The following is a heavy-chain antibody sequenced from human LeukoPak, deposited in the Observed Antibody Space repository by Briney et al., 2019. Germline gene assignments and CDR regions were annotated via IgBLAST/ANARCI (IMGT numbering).Heavy chain of an antibody. CDR2: INHSGST. V-gene: IGHV4-34*01. CDR3: ARRGSYYGLGSYNY. Sequence: SETLSLTCAVYGGSFSGYYWSWIRQPPGKGLEWIGEINHSGSTNYNPSLKSRVTISVDTSKNQFSLKLSSVTAADTAVYYCARRGSYYGLGSYNYWGQGTLVTVSS. D-gene: IGHD3-10*01. CDR1: GGSFSGYY. J-gene: IGHJ4*02.